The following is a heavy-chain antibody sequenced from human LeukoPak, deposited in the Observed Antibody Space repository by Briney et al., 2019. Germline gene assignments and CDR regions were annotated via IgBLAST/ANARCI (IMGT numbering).Heavy chain of an antibody. D-gene: IGHD2-15*01. CDR1: GYTFTSYG. J-gene: IGHJ4*02. CDR2: INPSGGST. CDR3: ARAAVVAAPAVPAY. Sequence: ASVKVSCKASGYTFTSYGISWVRQAPGQGLEWMGIINPSGGSTSYAQKFQGRVTMTRDTSTSTVYMELSSLRSEDTAVYYCARAAVVAAPAVPAYWGQGTLVTVSS. V-gene: IGHV1-46*01.